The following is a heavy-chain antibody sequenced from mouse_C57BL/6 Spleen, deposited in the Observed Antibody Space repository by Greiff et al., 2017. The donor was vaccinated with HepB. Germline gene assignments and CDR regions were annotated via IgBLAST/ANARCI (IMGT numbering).Heavy chain of an antibody. D-gene: IGHD1-1*01. CDR3: ARYERSRGITTVVEGGYAMDY. V-gene: IGHV1-55*01. CDR1: GYTFTSYW. J-gene: IGHJ4*01. Sequence: QVQLQQPGAELVKPGASVKMSCKASGYTFTSYWITWVKQRPGQGLEWIGDIYPGSGSTNYNEKFKSKATLTVDTSSSTAYMQLSSLTSEDSAVYYCARYERSRGITTVVEGGYAMDYWGQGTSVTVSS. CDR2: IYPGSGST.